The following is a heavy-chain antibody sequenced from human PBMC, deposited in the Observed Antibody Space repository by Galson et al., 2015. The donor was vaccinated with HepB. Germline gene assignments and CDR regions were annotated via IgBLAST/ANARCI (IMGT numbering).Heavy chain of an antibody. CDR3: ARGAQYSGSDDAFDI. J-gene: IGHJ3*02. V-gene: IGHV7-4-1*02. D-gene: IGHD1-26*01. Sequence: SVKVSCKASGYTFTNYAMNWVRQAPGQGLEWMGWINTNTGNPTYAQGFTGRFVFSLDTSVSTAYLQISSLKAEDTAVYYCARGAQYSGSDDAFDIWGQGTMVTVSS. CDR1: GYTFTNYA. CDR2: INTNTGNP.